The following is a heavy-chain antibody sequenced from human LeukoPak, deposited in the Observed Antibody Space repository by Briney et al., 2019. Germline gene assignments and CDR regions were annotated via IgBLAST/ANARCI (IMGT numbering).Heavy chain of an antibody. Sequence: PGGSLRLSCSASGFTFSSYAMHWVRQTPGKGLEYVSGFSTNGVSTYYADSVKGRFTISRDNSKNTLYLQMSSLRAEDTAVYYCVKDRYSYGSGSYFSWGQGTLVTVSS. CDR1: GFTFSSYA. CDR2: FSTNGVST. D-gene: IGHD3-10*01. CDR3: VKDRYSYGSGSYFS. J-gene: IGHJ4*02. V-gene: IGHV3-64D*06.